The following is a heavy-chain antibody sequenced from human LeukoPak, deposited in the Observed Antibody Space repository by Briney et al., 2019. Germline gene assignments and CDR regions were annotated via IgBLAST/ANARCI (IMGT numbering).Heavy chain of an antibody. J-gene: IGHJ5*02. CDR1: GFTFSSSG. CDR3: AKDTMPPKAGFDP. D-gene: IGHD2-2*01. CDR2: IRYDGSNR. V-gene: IGHV3-30*02. Sequence: GGSLSLSCAASGFTFSSSGMHWVRQAPGKGLEWVAFIRYDGSNRYYADSVKGRFTISRDNSKNTLYLQMNSLRDEDTAVYYCAKDTMPPKAGFDPWGQGTLVTVSS.